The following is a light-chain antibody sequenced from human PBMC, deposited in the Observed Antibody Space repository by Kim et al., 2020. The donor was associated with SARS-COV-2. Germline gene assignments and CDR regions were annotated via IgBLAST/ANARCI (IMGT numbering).Light chain of an antibody. Sequence: DIQLTQSPSTLSASVGDTVTSTCRASQSVNIWLAWYQQKPGKTPKLLIYRASSLESGVPSRFSGSGSGTDFNLTISSLQPDDFATYYCQQFHRYSTFGQGTKVDIK. CDR3: QQFHRYST. J-gene: IGKJ1*01. V-gene: IGKV1-5*03. CDR1: QSVNIW. CDR2: RAS.